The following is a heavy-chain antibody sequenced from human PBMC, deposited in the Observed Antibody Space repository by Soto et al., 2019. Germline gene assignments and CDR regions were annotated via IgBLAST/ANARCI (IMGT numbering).Heavy chain of an antibody. J-gene: IGHJ6*02. CDR3: ARGMTNNNYGMDV. CDR2: IYPGDSDT. Sequence: GESLKISCKGSGSSFTSYWIGWVRQMPGKGLEWMGIIYPGDSDTRYSPSFQGQVTISADKSISTAYLQWSSLKASDTAMYYCARGMTNNNYGMDVWGQGTTVTVSS. CDR1: GSSFTSYW. D-gene: IGHD1-20*01. V-gene: IGHV5-51*01.